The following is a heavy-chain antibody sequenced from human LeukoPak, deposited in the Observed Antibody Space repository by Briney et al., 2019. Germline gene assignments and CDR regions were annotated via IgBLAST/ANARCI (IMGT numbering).Heavy chain of an antibody. J-gene: IGHJ4*02. V-gene: IGHV3-23*01. CDR3: AKDLWSGYSEGVFDY. D-gene: IGHD3-3*01. Sequence: PGGSRRLSCAASGFTFSSYAMSWVRQAPGKGLEWVSAISGSGGSTYYADSVKGRFTISRDNSKNTLYLQMNSLRAEDTAVYYCAKDLWSGYSEGVFDYWGQGTLVTVSS. CDR1: GFTFSSYA. CDR2: ISGSGGST.